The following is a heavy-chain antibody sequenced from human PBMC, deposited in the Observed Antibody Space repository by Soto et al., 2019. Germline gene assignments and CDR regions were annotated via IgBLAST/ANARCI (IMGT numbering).Heavy chain of an antibody. CDR2: IYYSGST. Sequence: QVQLQESGPGLVKPSQTLSLTCTVSGGSISSGGYFWSWIRQHPGKGLEWIGFIYYSGSTYYNPSLQSRVTISLDTSKNQLSLKLSSVTAADTAVYYGAREVAAPYYHYGMDVWGQGTTVTVSS. D-gene: IGHD1-26*01. V-gene: IGHV4-31*03. CDR1: GGSISSGGYF. J-gene: IGHJ6*02. CDR3: AREVAAPYYHYGMDV.